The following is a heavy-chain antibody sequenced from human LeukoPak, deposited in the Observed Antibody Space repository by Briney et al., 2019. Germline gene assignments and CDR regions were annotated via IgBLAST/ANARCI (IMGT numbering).Heavy chain of an antibody. J-gene: IGHJ6*02. D-gene: IGHD3/OR15-3a*01. CDR1: GFTFGAYA. CDR2: ISDDGGQK. Sequence: PGGSLRLSCAASGFTFGAYAMDWVRQAPGKGLEWVAVISDDGGQKYYADSVKGRFTISRDNSEKTVFLHMNSLRTEDTAVYYCVKERFGTGYSYYYYKGMDVWGLGTTVTVSS. CDR3: VKERFGTGYSYYYYKGMDV. V-gene: IGHV3-30*18.